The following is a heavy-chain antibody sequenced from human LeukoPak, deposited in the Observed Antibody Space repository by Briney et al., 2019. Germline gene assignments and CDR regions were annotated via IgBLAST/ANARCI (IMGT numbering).Heavy chain of an antibody. D-gene: IGHD3-10*01. CDR1: GFTFSDYY. Sequence: GGSLRLSCAASGFTFSDYYMSWIRQAPGKGLEWISYISKSSSYTDYADSAEGRFTISRDNAKNSLYLQMNSLRAEDTAVYYCARFYGSGSWNDAFDIWGQGTMVTVSS. V-gene: IGHV3-11*03. CDR2: ISKSSSYT. J-gene: IGHJ3*02. CDR3: ARFYGSGSWNDAFDI.